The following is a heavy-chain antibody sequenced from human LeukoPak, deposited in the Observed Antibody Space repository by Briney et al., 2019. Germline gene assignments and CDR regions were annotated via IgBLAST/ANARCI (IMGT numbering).Heavy chain of an antibody. J-gene: IGHJ4*02. V-gene: IGHV3-33*06. CDR2: IWYDGSDK. CDR3: ANNFDY. CDR1: GFTFSNYG. Sequence: PGGSLRLSCVASGFTFSNYGMHWVRQAPGKGLEWVAVIWYDGSDKYYADSVKGRFIISRDNSKNTLYLQMNSLRAEDTAVYYCANNFDYWGQGTLVTVSS.